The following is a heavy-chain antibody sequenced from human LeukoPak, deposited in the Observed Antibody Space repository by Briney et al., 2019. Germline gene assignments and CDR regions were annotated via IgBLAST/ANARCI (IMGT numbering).Heavy chain of an antibody. CDR1: GFTFSNYY. J-gene: IGHJ4*02. Sequence: GGSLRLSCAASGFTFSNYYMGWIRQAPGKGLKWVAVISYDGSNKYYADSVKGRFTISRDNSKNTLYLQMNSLRAEDTAVYYCAREGSSRSSPLDYWGQGTLVTVSS. V-gene: IGHV3-30-3*01. CDR2: ISYDGSNK. D-gene: IGHD6-6*01. CDR3: AREGSSRSSPLDY.